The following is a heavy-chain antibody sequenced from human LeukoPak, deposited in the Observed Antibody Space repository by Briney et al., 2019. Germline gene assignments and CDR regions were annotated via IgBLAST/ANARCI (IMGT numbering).Heavy chain of an antibody. CDR1: GFTVSSNY. CDR2: IYSGGST. J-gene: IGHJ4*02. Sequence: GGSLRLSCAASGFTVSSNYMSWVRQPPGKGLEWVSLIYSGGSTYYADSVKGRFTISRDNSKNTVYLQMNSLRAEDTAVYYCAKDATLYSAYHFDYWGQGTLVTVSS. D-gene: IGHD5-12*01. V-gene: IGHV3-53*01. CDR3: AKDATLYSAYHFDY.